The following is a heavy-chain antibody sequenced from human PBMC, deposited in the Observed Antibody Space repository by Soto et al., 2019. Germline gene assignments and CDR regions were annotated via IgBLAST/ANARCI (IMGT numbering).Heavy chain of an antibody. Sequence: ASVKVSCKVSGYTLTELSMHWVRQAPGKGLEWMGGFDPEDGETIYAQKFQGRVTMTEDTSTDTAYMELSSLRSEDTAVYYCATSAVWVFGGIAVAGTGYYYMDVWGKGTTVTVSS. CDR3: ATSAVWVFGGIAVAGTGYYYMDV. CDR2: FDPEDGET. J-gene: IGHJ6*03. V-gene: IGHV1-24*01. CDR1: GYTLTELS. D-gene: IGHD6-19*01.